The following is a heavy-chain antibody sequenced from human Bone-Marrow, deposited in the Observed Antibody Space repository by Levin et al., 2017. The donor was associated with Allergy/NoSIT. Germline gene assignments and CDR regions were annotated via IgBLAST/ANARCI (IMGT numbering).Heavy chain of an antibody. D-gene: IGHD3-3*01. J-gene: IGHJ5*02. CDR1: GGSISSGDYY. CDR3: ARDNYDFWSGYYRSNLFDP. CDR2: IYYSGST. V-gene: IGHV4-30-4*01. Sequence: SQTLSLTCTVSGGSISSGDYYWSWIRQPPGKGLEWIGYIYYSGSTYYNPSLKSRVTISVDTSKNQFSLKLSSVTAADTAVYYCARDNYDFWSGYYRSNLFDPWGQGTLVTVSS.